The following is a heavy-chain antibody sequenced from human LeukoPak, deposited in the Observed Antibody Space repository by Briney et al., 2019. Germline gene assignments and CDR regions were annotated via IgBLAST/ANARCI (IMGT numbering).Heavy chain of an antibody. Sequence: AGGPLRLSCAASGFTFSSYAMSWVRQAPGKGLEWVSAISGSGGSTYYADSVKGRFTISRDNSKNTLYLQMNSLRAEDTAVYYCAKGPAGIYYYYYMDVWGKGTTVTVSS. V-gene: IGHV3-23*01. D-gene: IGHD2-2*01. CDR2: ISGSGGST. CDR1: GFTFSSYA. J-gene: IGHJ6*03. CDR3: AKGPAGIYYYYYMDV.